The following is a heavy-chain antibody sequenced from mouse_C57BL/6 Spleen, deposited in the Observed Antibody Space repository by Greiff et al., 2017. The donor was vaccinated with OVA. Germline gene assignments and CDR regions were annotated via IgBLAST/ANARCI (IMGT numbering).Heavy chain of an antibody. CDR2: ISSGGDYI. CDR1: GFTFSSYA. V-gene: IGHV5-9-1*02. D-gene: IGHD1-1*01. Sequence: EVKLMESGGGLVKPGGSLKLSCAASGFTFSSYAMSWVRQTPEKRLEWVAYISSGGDYIYYADTVKGRFTISRDNARNTLYLQMSSLKSEDTAMYYCTRGDYGSLDYWGQGTTLTVSS. J-gene: IGHJ2*01. CDR3: TRGDYGSLDY.